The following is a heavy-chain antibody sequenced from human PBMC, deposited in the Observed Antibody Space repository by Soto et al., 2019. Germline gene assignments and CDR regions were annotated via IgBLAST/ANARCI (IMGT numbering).Heavy chain of an antibody. Sequence: EVHLLEFGGGLVQPGGSLRLSCAASGFTFSNYAMNWVRQAPGKGLEWVSGITGSGGTTFYADSVKGRLTISRDNSKNAVYLQMNSVMPDDTAVYDCEKEYTSSSRGSCDSWGQGALVTVPS. D-gene: IGHD3-22*01. CDR2: ITGSGGTT. J-gene: IGHJ4*02. CDR1: GFTFSNYA. V-gene: IGHV3-23*01. CDR3: EKEYTSSSRGSCDS.